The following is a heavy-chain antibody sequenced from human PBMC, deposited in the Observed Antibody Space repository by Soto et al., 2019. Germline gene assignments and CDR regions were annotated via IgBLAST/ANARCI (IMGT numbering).Heavy chain of an antibody. CDR2: IIPIFGAA. CDR1: GGTFSSYA. J-gene: IGHJ3*02. D-gene: IGHD3-22*01. V-gene: IGHV1-69*13. CDR3: ARGAGYYDSSRYYYRAFDI. Sequence: GASVKVSCKAPGGTFSSYAINWVRQAPGQGLEWMGGIIPIFGAANYAQKFQGRVPITADESTTTAYMELSSLRSEDTAVYYCARGAGYYDSSRYYYRAFDIWGQGTMVTVSS.